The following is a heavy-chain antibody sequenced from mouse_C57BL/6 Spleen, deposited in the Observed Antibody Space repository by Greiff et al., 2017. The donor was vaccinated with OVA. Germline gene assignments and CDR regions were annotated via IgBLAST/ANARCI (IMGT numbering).Heavy chain of an antibody. V-gene: IGHV5-9*01. CDR2: ISGGGGNT. J-gene: IGHJ4*01. CDR3: ARHEGGYDEGDYFAMCY. CDR1: GFTFSSYT. D-gene: IGHD2-2*01. Sequence: EVQRVESGGGLVKPGGSLKLSCAASGFTFSSYTMSWVRQTPEQRLEWVATISGGGGNTYYPDSVKGRFTFSRDNAKNTLYLQMSSLRSEDTALYYCARHEGGYDEGDYFAMCYWGQGTSVTVAS.